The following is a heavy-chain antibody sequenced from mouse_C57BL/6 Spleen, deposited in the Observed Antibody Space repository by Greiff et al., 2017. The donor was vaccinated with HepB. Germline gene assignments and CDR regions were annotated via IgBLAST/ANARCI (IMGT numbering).Heavy chain of an antibody. CDR2: INPSSGYT. V-gene: IGHV1-4*01. Sequence: QVQLQQSGAELARPGASVKMSCKASGYTFTSYTMHWVKQRPGQGLEWIGYINPSSGYTKYNQKFKDRATLTADESSSTAYMQLSSLTSEDSAVYYCAREGNYFDYWGQGTTLTVSS. CDR1: GYTFTSYT. CDR3: AREGNYFDY. J-gene: IGHJ2*01.